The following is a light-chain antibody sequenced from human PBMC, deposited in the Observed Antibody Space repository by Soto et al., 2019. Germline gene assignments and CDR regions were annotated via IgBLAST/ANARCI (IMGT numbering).Light chain of an antibody. CDR1: QSVTTY. Sequence: DIQMTQSPSSLSASVGDRVTITCRASQSVTTYLHWYQQKAGEAPKLLIYAISNLQSGVSSRFSGSGSGTEFTLTISSLQPEDFATYYCQQLNSYPLTFGGGTKVDIK. CDR2: AIS. J-gene: IGKJ4*01. CDR3: QQLNSYPLT. V-gene: IGKV1-9*01.